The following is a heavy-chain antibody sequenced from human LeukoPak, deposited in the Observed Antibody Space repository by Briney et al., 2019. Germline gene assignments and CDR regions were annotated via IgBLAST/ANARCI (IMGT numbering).Heavy chain of an antibody. D-gene: IGHD1-26*01. V-gene: IGHV3-30*18. J-gene: IGHJ4*02. CDR1: GFTFSSYG. CDR2: ISYDGSNK. Sequence: GRSPRLSCAASGFTFSSYGMHWVRQAPGKGLEWVAVISYDGSNKYYADSVKGRFTISRDNSKNTLYLQMNSLRAEDTAVYYCAKDLFGWELLGGGVFDYWGQGTLVTVSS. CDR3: AKDLFGWELLGGGVFDY.